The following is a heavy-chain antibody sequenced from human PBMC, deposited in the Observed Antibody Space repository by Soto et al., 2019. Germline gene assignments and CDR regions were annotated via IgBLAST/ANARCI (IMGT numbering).Heavy chain of an antibody. V-gene: IGHV4-31*02. CDR2: VSSSGNS. CDR3: VVRLTSVFNCFDS. D-gene: IGHD2-8*01. CDR1: GDSISSATPY. J-gene: IGHJ4*02. Sequence: PSETLSLTCTVSGDSISSATPYWNWIRQHPGKGLEWIGYVSSSGNSYYSPSLKSRFFMSVETSQNLFSLTVSSVTAPEWATDYCVVRLTSVFNCFDSWGQGTQVTVSS.